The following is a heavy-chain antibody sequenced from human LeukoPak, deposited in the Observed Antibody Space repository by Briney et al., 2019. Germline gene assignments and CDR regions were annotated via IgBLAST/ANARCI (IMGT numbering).Heavy chain of an antibody. Sequence: QSGGSLRLSCAASGFTFSGYAMSWVRQAPGKGLEWVSAISGSGGSTYYADSVKGRFTISRDNSKNTLYLQMNSLRAEDTAVYYCARDHDNVYSSGWYFAFDIWGQGTMVTVSS. CDR3: ARDHDNVYSSGWYFAFDI. CDR2: ISGSGGST. V-gene: IGHV3-23*01. D-gene: IGHD6-19*01. CDR1: GFTFSGYA. J-gene: IGHJ3*02.